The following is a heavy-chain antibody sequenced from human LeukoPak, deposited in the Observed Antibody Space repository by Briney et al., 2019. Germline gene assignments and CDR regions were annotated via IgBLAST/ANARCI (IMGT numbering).Heavy chain of an antibody. D-gene: IGHD6-19*01. CDR1: GGSISSSSYY. CDR3: ARVKAVAELPNWFDP. V-gene: IGHV4-39*07. CDR2: IYYSGST. Sequence: SETLSLTCTVSGGSISSSSYYWGWIRQPPGKGLEWIGSIYYSGSTYYNPSLKSRVTISVDTSKNQFSLKLSSVTAADTAVYYCARVKAVAELPNWFDPWGQGTLVTVSS. J-gene: IGHJ5*02.